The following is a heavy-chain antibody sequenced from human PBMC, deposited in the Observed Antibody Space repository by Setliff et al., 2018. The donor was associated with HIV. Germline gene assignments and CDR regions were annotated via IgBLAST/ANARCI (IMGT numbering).Heavy chain of an antibody. Sequence: SETLSLTCAVYGESFNTYFWSWIRQPPGKGLEWIGQINHSGSTNYNPSLRSRVTISIGTSKNQFSLKLSSVTAADTAVYYCARRGWNGYTAFDCWGQGTLVTVSS. V-gene: IGHV4-34*01. D-gene: IGHD5-12*01. CDR1: GESFNTYF. J-gene: IGHJ4*02. CDR3: ARRGWNGYTAFDC. CDR2: INHSGST.